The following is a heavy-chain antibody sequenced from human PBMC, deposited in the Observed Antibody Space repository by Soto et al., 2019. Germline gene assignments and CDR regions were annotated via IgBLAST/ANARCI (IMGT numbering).Heavy chain of an antibody. CDR2: ISGSGGST. V-gene: IGHV3-23*01. J-gene: IGHJ4*02. CDR3: VLSQTGRDYYDSSGSFDY. CDR1: GFTFSSYA. Sequence: GGSLRLSCAASGFTFSSYAMSWVRQAPGKGLEWVSAISGSGGSTYYADSVKGRFTISRDNSKNTLYLQMNSLRAEDTAVYYCVLSQTGRDYYDSSGSFDYWGQGTLVTVSS. D-gene: IGHD3-22*01.